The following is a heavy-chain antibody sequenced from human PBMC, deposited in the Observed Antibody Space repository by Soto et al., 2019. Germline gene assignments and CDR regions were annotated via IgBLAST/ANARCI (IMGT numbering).Heavy chain of an antibody. V-gene: IGHV3-23*01. CDR1: GFTFSSYA. J-gene: IGHJ4*02. D-gene: IGHD3-3*01. CDR2: ISGGGGST. CDR3: AKDIAIFGVVTVTYDY. Sequence: EVQLLESGGGSAQPGGSLRLSCAASGFTFSSYAMNWVRQAPGKGLEWVSGISGGGGSTYYADSVKGRFTISRDNSKNTLYLQMNSLRAEDTAVYYCAKDIAIFGVVTVTYDYWGQGTLVTVSS.